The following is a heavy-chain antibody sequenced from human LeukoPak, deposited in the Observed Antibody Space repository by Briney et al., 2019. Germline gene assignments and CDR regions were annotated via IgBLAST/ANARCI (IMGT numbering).Heavy chain of an antibody. V-gene: IGHV4-34*01. CDR1: GGSFSDYY. CDR3: ATYSTGFDI. Sequence: SETLSLTCAVYGGSFSDYYWTWIRQPPGKGLEWIGEINHRGSAHYNPSLKSRVTISVDTSKKQFSLKLSSVTAADTAVYYCATYSTGFDIWGQGTVVTVSS. D-gene: IGHD6-19*01. J-gene: IGHJ3*02. CDR2: INHRGSA.